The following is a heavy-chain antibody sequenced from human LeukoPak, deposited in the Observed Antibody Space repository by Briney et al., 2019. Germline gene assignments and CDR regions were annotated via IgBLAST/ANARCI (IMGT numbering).Heavy chain of an antibody. D-gene: IGHD3-10*01. J-gene: IGHJ4*02. CDR3: AKDWVVRGVISY. Sequence: GRSLRLSCAASGFTFSSYVMHWVRQAPGKGLEGVAGISYDGNNKYYAESVKGRFTISRDNSKNTLYLQMNSLRAEDTAVYYCAKDWVVRGVISYWGQGTLVTVSS. V-gene: IGHV3-30*18. CDR2: ISYDGNNK. CDR1: GFTFSSYV.